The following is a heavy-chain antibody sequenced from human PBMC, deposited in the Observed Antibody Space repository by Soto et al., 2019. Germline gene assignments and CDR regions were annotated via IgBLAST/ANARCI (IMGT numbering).Heavy chain of an antibody. CDR1: GFTFSSYS. J-gene: IGHJ5*02. V-gene: IGHV3-48*01. D-gene: IGHD1-7*01. CDR2: ISSSSSTI. CDR3: ARDAGYNWNYYNWFDP. Sequence: EVQLVESGGGLVQPGGSLRLSCAASGFTFSSYSMNWVRQAPGKGLEWVSYISSSSSTIYYADSVKGRFTISRDNAKNSLYLQMNSLRAEDTAVYYCARDAGYNWNYYNWFDPWGQGTLVTVSS.